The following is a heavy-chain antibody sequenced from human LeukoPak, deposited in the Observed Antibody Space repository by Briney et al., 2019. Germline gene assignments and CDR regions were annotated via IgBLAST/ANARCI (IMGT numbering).Heavy chain of an antibody. CDR1: GFTFSSYS. V-gene: IGHV3-21*01. J-gene: IGHJ4*02. CDR3: ARTLDYGDSGFDY. Sequence: GGSLRLSSAASGFTFSSYSMNWVRQGPGKGLEWVSSISSSSSYIYYADSVKGRFTISRDNAKNSLYLQMNSLRAEDTAVYYCARTLDYGDSGFDYWGQGTLVTVSS. D-gene: IGHD4-17*01. CDR2: ISSSSSYI.